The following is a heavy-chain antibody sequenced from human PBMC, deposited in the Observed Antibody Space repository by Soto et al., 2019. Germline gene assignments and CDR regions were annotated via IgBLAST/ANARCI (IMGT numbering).Heavy chain of an antibody. D-gene: IGHD3-16*01. CDR3: AKTLSRWADAVDI. J-gene: IGHJ3*02. V-gene: IGHV5-51*01. CDR2: IYPGDSDT. CDR1: GYSFTSYW. Sequence: PGESLKIACKGSGYSFTSYWIGWVRQMPGKGLEWMGIIYPGDSDTRYSPSFQGQVTISADKSISTAYLQWSSLKASDTAMYYCAKTLSRWADAVDIWGLWTMVTYSS.